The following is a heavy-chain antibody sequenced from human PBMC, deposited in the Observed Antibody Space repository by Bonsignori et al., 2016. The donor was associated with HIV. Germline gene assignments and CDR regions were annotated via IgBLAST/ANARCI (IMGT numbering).Heavy chain of an antibody. Sequence: SVKVSCKASGGSFSSYGISWVRQAPGQGLEWMGGTLPVIGTVDYAQKFQDRVTIIADESTSTAYMELRSLRSEDTAVYFCARDGDIWSGYYLLHWGQGTLVTVSS. CDR3: ARDGDIWSGYYLLH. CDR2: TLPVIGTV. V-gene: IGHV1-69*13. CDR1: GGSFSSYG. J-gene: IGHJ4*02. D-gene: IGHD3-3*01.